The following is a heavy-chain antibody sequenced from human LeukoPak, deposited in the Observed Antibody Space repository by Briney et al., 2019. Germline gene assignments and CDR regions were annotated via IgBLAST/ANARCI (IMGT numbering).Heavy chain of an antibody. D-gene: IGHD3-16*01. Sequence: PRGSLRLSCAASGFTVSSYAMGWVRQAPGKGLEWVSAIGGGGTLYYADSVKGRFSISRDISKNTLLLQMNSLRAEDTAVYYCARRRYDWGGDFANWGQGTLVTVSS. CDR3: ARRRYDWGGDFAN. V-gene: IGHV3-23*01. CDR1: GFTVSSYA. CDR2: IGGGGTL. J-gene: IGHJ4*02.